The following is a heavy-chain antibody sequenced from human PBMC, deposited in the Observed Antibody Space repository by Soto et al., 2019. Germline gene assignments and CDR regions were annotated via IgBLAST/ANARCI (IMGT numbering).Heavy chain of an antibody. Sequence: QITLKESGPRLVKPTQTLTLTCTFSGFSLSTRGVGVGWIRQPPGKALEWLALIYWDGFKHYSPSLESRLTIREDTAKNQVVLTMTNMDPVDTATYYCAHKGGGDRILDYWGQGTLVTVSS. CDR3: AHKGGGDRILDY. CDR1: GFSLSTRGVG. J-gene: IGHJ4*02. D-gene: IGHD3-16*01. V-gene: IGHV2-5*02. CDR2: IYWDGFK.